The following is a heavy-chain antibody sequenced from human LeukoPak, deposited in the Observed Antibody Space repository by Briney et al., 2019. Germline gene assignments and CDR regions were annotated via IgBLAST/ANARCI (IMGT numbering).Heavy chain of an antibody. CDR2: INKDGSGE. V-gene: IGHV3-7*01. CDR1: GFTFSTYW. Sequence: GGSLRLSCAASGFTFSTYWMNWVRQAPGKGLEWVANINKDGSGEYYVDSVKGRFTISRDNAKNSLYLEMNSLRVEDTAVYYCARDGITGRPVAGLDYWGQGTLVTVSS. D-gene: IGHD6-19*01. CDR3: ARDGITGRPVAGLDY. J-gene: IGHJ4*02.